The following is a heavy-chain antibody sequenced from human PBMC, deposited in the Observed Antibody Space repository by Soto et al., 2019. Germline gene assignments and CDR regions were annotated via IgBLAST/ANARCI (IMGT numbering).Heavy chain of an antibody. Sequence: QEQLVQSGAEVKKPGSSVKVSCKTSGVSFNNNGIGWVRQAPGHGLEWMRGVSPPFRTSNYARKFQGRISITADASTGTVNMELSSLTSEDTAQYYCARVLYYGSGSYSPYGMDVWGQGTTVTVSS. J-gene: IGHJ6*02. D-gene: IGHD3-10*01. CDR2: VSPPFRTS. CDR1: GVSFNNNG. V-gene: IGHV1-69*01. CDR3: ARVLYYGSGSYSPYGMDV.